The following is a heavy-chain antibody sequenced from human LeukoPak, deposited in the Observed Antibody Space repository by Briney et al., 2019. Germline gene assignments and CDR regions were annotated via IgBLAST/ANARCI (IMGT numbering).Heavy chain of an antibody. V-gene: IGHV1-46*01. CDR2: INPSGGST. D-gene: IGHD2-15*01. J-gene: IGHJ4*02. CDR3: ARSTYSSSDVAQIDY. Sequence: ASVKVSCKASGYTFTSYYMHWVRQAPGQGLEWMGIINPSGGSTSYAQKFQGRVTMTRDTSTSTVYMELSSLRSEGTAVYYCARSTYSSSDVAQIDYWGQGTLVTVSS. CDR1: GYTFTSYY.